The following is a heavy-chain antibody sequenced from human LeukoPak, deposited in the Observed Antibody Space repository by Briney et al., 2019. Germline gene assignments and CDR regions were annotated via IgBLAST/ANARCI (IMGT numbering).Heavy chain of an antibody. Sequence: GASVKVSCKASGYTFTSYDINWVLQATGQGLEWMGWMNPNSGNTGYAQKFQGRVTITRNTSISTAYMELSSLRSEDTAVYYCARGGNIVVVPAATYYMDVWGKGTTVTVSS. CDR3: ARGGNIVVVPAATYYMDV. J-gene: IGHJ6*03. CDR1: GYTFTSYD. CDR2: MNPNSGNT. V-gene: IGHV1-8*03. D-gene: IGHD2-2*01.